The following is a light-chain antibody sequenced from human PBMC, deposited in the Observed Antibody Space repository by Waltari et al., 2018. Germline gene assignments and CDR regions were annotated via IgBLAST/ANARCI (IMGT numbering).Light chain of an antibody. CDR2: DAS. J-gene: IGKJ1*01. V-gene: IGKV3-20*01. CDR3: QKYGTLPAT. Sequence: EIVLMQSTGTLSLPPGERATLSCRASQSVSKYLAWYQQKPGQAPRRLIYDASTRATGIPDRFSGSGWGTDFSLTISRLEPEDFAVYYCQKYGTLPATFGQGTKVQ. CDR1: QSVSKY.